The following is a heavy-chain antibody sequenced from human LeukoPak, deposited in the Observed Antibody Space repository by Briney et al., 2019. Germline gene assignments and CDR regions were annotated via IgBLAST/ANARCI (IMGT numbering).Heavy chain of an antibody. CDR1: GFTFSSYG. Sequence: GGSLRLSCAASGFTFSSYGMSWVRQAPGKGLEWVSAVSGSGGSTYYADSVKGRFTISRDNSKNTLYLQMNSLRAEDTAVYYCAKDVGNYHDSSGYYSPLYYFDYWGQGTLVTVSS. D-gene: IGHD3-22*01. CDR3: AKDVGNYHDSSGYYSPLYYFDY. J-gene: IGHJ4*02. V-gene: IGHV3-23*01. CDR2: VSGSGGST.